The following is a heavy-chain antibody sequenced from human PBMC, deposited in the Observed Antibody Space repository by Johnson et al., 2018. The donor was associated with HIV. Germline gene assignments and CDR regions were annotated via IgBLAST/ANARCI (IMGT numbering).Heavy chain of an antibody. CDR2: IRYDGNNK. V-gene: IGHV3-30*02. CDR3: AKGSGGEADAFDI. J-gene: IGHJ3*02. Sequence: QVQLVESGGGVVQPGGSLRLSCAASGFTFSSYGMHWVRQAPGKGLEWVAFIRYDGNNKYYADSVKGRFTISRDNAKNSLYLQMNSLRAEDTALYYCAKGSGGEADAFDIWGQGTMVTVSS. CDR1: GFTFSSYG. D-gene: IGHD3-16*01.